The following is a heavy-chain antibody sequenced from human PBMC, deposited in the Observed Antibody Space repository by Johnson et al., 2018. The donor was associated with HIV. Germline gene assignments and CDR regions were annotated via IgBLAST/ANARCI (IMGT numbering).Heavy chain of an antibody. Sequence: QVQLVESGGGVVQPGRSLRLSCAASGFTFSSYGMHWVRQAPGKGLEWVAVIWYDGSNKYYADSVKGRFTVSRDNANNALYLQMNSLRADDSAVYYCVRGGHCRGGSCYFQGAFDVWGQGTMVTVSS. CDR2: IWYDGSNK. V-gene: IGHV3-33*08. J-gene: IGHJ3*01. D-gene: IGHD2-15*01. CDR1: GFTFSSYG. CDR3: VRGGHCRGGSCYFQGAFDV.